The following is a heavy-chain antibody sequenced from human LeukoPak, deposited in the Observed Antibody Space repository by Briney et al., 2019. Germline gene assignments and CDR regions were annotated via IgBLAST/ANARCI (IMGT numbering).Heavy chain of an antibody. CDR1: GGSISSYY. J-gene: IGHJ4*02. V-gene: IGHV4-4*09. CDR2: IYTSGST. D-gene: IGHD3-3*01. CDR3: AREADFWSGYYSTNPEYYFDY. Sequence: PSETLSLTCTVSGGSISSYYWSWIRQPPGKGLEWIGYIYTSGSTNYNPSLKSRVTMSVDTSKNQFSLKLSSVTAADTAVYYCAREADFWSGYYSTNPEYYFDYWGQGTLVTVSS.